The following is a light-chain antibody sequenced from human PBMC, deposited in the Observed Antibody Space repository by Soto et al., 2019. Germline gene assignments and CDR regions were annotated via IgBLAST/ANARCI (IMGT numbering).Light chain of an antibody. J-gene: IGKJ2*01. Sequence: EIVMTQSPATLSVSPGETATLSCRASQSVSSNLAWYQQKPGQAPRLLISGASTRATGIPGRFSGSGSGTECTLTISSLQSEDFAVYYCQQYNSWPPYTFGQGTKLEIK. CDR2: GAS. CDR1: QSVSSN. V-gene: IGKV3-15*01. CDR3: QQYNSWPPYT.